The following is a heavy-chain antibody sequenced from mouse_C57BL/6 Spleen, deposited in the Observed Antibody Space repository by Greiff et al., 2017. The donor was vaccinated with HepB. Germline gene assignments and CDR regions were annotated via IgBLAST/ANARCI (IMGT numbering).Heavy chain of an antibody. V-gene: IGHV1-64*01. CDR2: IHPNSGST. J-gene: IGHJ2*01. D-gene: IGHD1-1*01. Sequence: QVQLQQPGAELVKPGASVKLSCKASGYTFTSYWMHWVKQRPGQGLEWIGMIHPNSGSTNYNEKFKSKATLTVDKSSSTAYMQLSSLTSEDSAVYYCASSYYGRSYEYWGQGTTLTVSS. CDR3: ASSYYGRSYEY. CDR1: GYTFTSYW.